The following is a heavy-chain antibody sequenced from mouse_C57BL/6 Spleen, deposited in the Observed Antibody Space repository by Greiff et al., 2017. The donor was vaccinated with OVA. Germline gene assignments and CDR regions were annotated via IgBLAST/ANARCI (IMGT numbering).Heavy chain of an antibody. Sequence: DVKLVESGGGLVKPGGSLKLSCAASGFTFSDYGMHWVRQAPEKGLEWVAYISSGSSTIYYADTVKGRFTISRDNAKNTLFLQMTSLRSEDTAMYYCARPRDSSGYFDYWGQGTTLTVSS. V-gene: IGHV5-17*01. J-gene: IGHJ2*01. CDR1: GFTFSDYG. CDR2: ISSGSSTI. D-gene: IGHD3-2*02. CDR3: ARPRDSSGYFDY.